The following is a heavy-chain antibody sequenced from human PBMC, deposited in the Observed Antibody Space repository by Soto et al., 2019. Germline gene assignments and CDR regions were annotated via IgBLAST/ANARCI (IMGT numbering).Heavy chain of an antibody. CDR1: GYTFTSYA. CDR2: INAGNGNT. V-gene: IGHV1-3*01. Sequence: ASVKVSCKASGYTFTSYAMHWVRQAPGQRLEWMGWINAGNGNTKYSQKFQGRVTITRDTSASTAYMELSSLRSEDTAVYYCARGTAPRITVLRGPPPMRGFDIWGQGTMVTVS. CDR3: ARGTAPRITVLRGPPPMRGFDI. J-gene: IGHJ3*02. D-gene: IGHD3-10*01.